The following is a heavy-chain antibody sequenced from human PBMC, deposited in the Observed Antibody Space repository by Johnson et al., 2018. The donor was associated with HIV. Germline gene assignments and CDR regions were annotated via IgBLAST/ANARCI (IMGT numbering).Heavy chain of an antibody. CDR3: ARGWGRNYYDSKGDGFDI. V-gene: IGHV3-64*01. Sequence: VQLVESGGGLVKPGGSLRLSCAASGFSFSTYAMHWVRQAPGKGLEYVSAISSNGGSTFYANSVKGRFTIFIDNSKSTLYLQMGSLRAEDTAVYYCARGWGRNYYDSKGDGFDIWGQGTMVTVSS. CDR2: ISSNGGST. J-gene: IGHJ3*02. CDR1: GFSFSTYA. D-gene: IGHD3-22*01.